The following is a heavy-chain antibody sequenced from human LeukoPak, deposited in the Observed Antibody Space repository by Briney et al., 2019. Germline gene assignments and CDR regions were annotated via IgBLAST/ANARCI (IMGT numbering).Heavy chain of an antibody. Sequence: SQTLSLTCTVSGASVSSSSYYWSWVRQPAGKGLDCIGHIYTSGSTNYNPSLKGRVTISLDPSKNQFSLKLSSVTAADTAVYYCARQTYGATDVWGKGTTVTVSS. V-gene: IGHV4-61*09. CDR3: ARQTYGATDV. CDR2: IYTSGST. J-gene: IGHJ6*04. CDR1: GASVSSSSYY. D-gene: IGHD3-16*01.